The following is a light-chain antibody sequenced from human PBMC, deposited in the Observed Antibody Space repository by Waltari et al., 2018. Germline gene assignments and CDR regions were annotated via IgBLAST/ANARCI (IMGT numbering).Light chain of an antibody. CDR1: SSDVGSYNL. J-gene: IGLJ1*01. CDR2: EVS. Sequence: QSALTQPASVSGSPGQSITISCTGTSSDVGSYNLVSWYQQHQGQAPKPMIYEVSKRPSGVSNRFSGSKSGNTASLTISGLQAEDEADYYCCSYAGSSTLYVFGTGTKVTVL. V-gene: IGLV2-23*02. CDR3: CSYAGSSTLYV.